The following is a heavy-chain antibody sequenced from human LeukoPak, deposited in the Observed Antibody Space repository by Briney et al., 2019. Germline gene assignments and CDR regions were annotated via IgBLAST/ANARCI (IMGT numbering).Heavy chain of an antibody. J-gene: IGHJ4*02. CDR3: ARHQNLLSGSYYGFDY. D-gene: IGHD1-26*01. CDR2: IYYSGST. V-gene: IGHV4-59*08. CDR1: GGSISSYY. Sequence: PSETLSLTCTVSGGSISSYYWSWIRQPPGKGLEWIGYIYYSGSTNYNPSLKSRVTISVDTSKNQFSLQLSSVTAADTAVYYCARHQNLLSGSYYGFDYWGQGTLVTVSS.